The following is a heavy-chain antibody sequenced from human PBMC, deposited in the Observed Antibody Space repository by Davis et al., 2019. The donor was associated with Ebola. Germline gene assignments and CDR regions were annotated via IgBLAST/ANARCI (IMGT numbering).Heavy chain of an antibody. V-gene: IGHV1-2*02. J-gene: IGHJ4*02. CDR3: ARLGGLQAARRVFDY. D-gene: IGHD6-6*01. Sequence: ASVKVSCKASGYTFTGYYMHWVRQAPGQGLEWMGWINPNSGGTNYAQKFQGRVTMTRDTSISTAYMELSRLRSDDTAVYYCARLGGLQAARRVFDYWGQGTLVTVSS. CDR2: INPNSGGT. CDR1: GYTFTGYY.